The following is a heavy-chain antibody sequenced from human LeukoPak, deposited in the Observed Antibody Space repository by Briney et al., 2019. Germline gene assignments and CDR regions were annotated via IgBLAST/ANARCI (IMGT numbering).Heavy chain of an antibody. Sequence: SETLSLTCAVYGGSFSGYYWSWIRQPPGKGLEWIGEINHSGSTNYNPSLKSRVTISVDTSKNQFSLKLSSVTAADTAVYYCARAPGRPAAVFDYWGQGTLVTVPS. D-gene: IGHD2-2*01. CDR3: ARAPGRPAAVFDY. J-gene: IGHJ4*02. CDR2: INHSGST. CDR1: GGSFSGYY. V-gene: IGHV4-34*01.